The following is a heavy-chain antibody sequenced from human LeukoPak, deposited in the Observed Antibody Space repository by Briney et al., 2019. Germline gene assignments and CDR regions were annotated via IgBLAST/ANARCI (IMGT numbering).Heavy chain of an antibody. Sequence: SVKVSCKASGGTFSSYAISWVRQAPGQGLEWMGRIIPILGIANYAQKFQGRVTITADKSTSTAYMELSSLRSEDTAVYYCARAAGGGGDAFDIWGQGTMVTVSS. J-gene: IGHJ3*02. CDR2: IIPILGIA. V-gene: IGHV1-69*04. D-gene: IGHD3-16*01. CDR3: ARAAGGGGDAFDI. CDR1: GGTFSSYA.